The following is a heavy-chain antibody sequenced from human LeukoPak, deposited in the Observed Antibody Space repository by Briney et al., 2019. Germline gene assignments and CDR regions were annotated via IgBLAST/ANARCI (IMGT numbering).Heavy chain of an antibody. CDR3: ARSTEDTAMVTGF. CDR1: GGSVRSYY. Sequence: SETLSLTCTVSGGSVRSYYWSWIRQPPGKRLEWIGYIYHSGSTSYNPSLKSRVTILIDTSRNQLSLKLTSVSAADTAVYYCARSTEDTAMVTGFWGQGTLVTVSS. CDR2: IYHSGST. J-gene: IGHJ4*02. V-gene: IGHV4-59*02. D-gene: IGHD5-18*01.